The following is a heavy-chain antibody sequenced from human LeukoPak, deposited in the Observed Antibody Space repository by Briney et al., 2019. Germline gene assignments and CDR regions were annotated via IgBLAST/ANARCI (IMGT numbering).Heavy chain of an antibody. Sequence: GASVKVSCMASGYTFTGYYMHWVRQAPGQGLEWMGWINPNSGGTNYAQKFQGRVTMTRDTSIRTAYMELSRLRSDDTAVYYCARDRGGNYYGSGSQRWGMDVWGQGTTVTVSS. J-gene: IGHJ6*02. CDR1: GYTFTGYY. V-gene: IGHV1-2*02. CDR3: ARDRGGNYYGSGSQRWGMDV. CDR2: INPNSGGT. D-gene: IGHD3-10*01.